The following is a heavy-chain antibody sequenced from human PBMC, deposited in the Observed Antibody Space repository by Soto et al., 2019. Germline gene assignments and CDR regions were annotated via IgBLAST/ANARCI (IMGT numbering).Heavy chain of an antibody. CDR2: ISAYNGNT. J-gene: IGHJ6*02. CDR3: ARVERFLEWLHGMDV. CDR1: GYTFTSYG. Sequence: GASVKVSCKASGYTFTSYGISWVRQARGQGLEWMGWISAYNGNTNYAQKLQGRVTMTTDTSTSTAYMELRSLRSDDTAVYYCARVERFLEWLHGMDVWGQGTTVTVSS. D-gene: IGHD3-3*01. V-gene: IGHV1-18*04.